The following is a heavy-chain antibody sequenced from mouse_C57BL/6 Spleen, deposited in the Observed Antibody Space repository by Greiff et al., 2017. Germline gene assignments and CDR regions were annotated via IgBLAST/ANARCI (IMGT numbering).Heavy chain of an antibody. CDR3: TRGDYYGSMDAMDY. J-gene: IGHJ4*01. CDR1: GFTFSSYA. CDR2: ISSGGDYI. V-gene: IGHV5-9-1*02. D-gene: IGHD1-1*01. Sequence: EVMLVESGEGLVKPGGSLKLSCAASGFTFSSYAMSWVRQTPEKRLEWVAYISSGGDYIYYADTVKGRFTISRDNARNTLYLQMSSLKSEDTAMYYCTRGDYYGSMDAMDYWGQGTSVTVSS.